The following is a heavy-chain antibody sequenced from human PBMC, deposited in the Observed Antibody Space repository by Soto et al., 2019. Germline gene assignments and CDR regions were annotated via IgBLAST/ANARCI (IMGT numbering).Heavy chain of an antibody. CDR1: GGSISSYY. J-gene: IGHJ6*02. CDR3: ARDHRYYDILTGYYNYGMDV. CDR2: IYYSGST. Sequence: QVQLQESGPGLVKPSETLSLTCTVSGGSISSYYWSWIRQPPGKGLEWIGYIYYSGSTNYNPSLTMRVTISVDTSKNQFSLKLSALTAADTAVYYCARDHRYYDILTGYYNYGMDVWGQGTTVTVSS. V-gene: IGHV4-59*01. D-gene: IGHD3-9*01.